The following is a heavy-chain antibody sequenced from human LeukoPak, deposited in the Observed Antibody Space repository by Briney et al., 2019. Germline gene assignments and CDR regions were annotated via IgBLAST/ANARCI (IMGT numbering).Heavy chain of an antibody. D-gene: IGHD6-19*01. J-gene: IGHJ4*02. Sequence: GGSLRLSCAASGFTFSSYSMNWVRQAPGKGLEWVSSISSSSSYIYYADSVKGRFTISRDNAKNSLYLQMNSLRAEDTAVYYCARGRSAVAGLDFDYWGQGTLVTVSS. CDR2: ISSSSSYI. CDR3: ARGRSAVAGLDFDY. V-gene: IGHV3-21*01. CDR1: GFTFSSYS.